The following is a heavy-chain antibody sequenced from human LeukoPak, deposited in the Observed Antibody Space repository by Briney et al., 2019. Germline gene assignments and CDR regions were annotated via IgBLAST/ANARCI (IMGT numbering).Heavy chain of an antibody. CDR2: VNPGTGNT. V-gene: IGHV1-8*03. Sequence: GASVKVSCKAAGYSFTTFHISWVRQAPGQGPEWMGWVNPGTGNTGYAQKFQGRVTITQNNSVTTVYVELSSLTSEDTAVYYCARRGLVAGIYDLVYGFDMWGQGTMVTVSS. J-gene: IGHJ3*02. CDR3: ARRGLVAGIYDLVYGFDM. CDR1: GYSFTTFH. D-gene: IGHD3/OR15-3a*01.